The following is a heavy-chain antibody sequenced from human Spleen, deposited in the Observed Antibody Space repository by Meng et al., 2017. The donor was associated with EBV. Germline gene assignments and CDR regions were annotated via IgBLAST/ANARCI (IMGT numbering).Heavy chain of an antibody. V-gene: IGHV1-69*01. CDR2: FVPIFGTT. J-gene: IGHJ4*02. CDR1: GGSPSNYV. D-gene: IGHD3-16*01. Sequence: QVQLVEAGVEVQKPGSSVKGSCRASGGSPSNYVLSWVRQAPGQGLEWMGDFVPIFGTTNYGPRFQGRVAITADESADTVYLELLSLTSEDTAIYYCATEGGLRARYYFDFWGQGTLVTVSS. CDR3: ATEGGLRARYYFDF.